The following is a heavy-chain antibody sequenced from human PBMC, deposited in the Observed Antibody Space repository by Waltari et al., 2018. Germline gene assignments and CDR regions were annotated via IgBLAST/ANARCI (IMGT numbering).Heavy chain of an antibody. CDR3: ARQGIGFPHV. Sequence: QVQLQQWGAGLLKPSETLSLNCAVYGGSLRGSFWSWIRQPPGKGLEWIGEINDRGNFNYNPSLKSRVTMSLDTSKNQFVWKLTSVTAADTAVYYCARQGIGFPHVWGQGTTVTVSS. CDR1: GGSLRGSF. J-gene: IGHJ6*02. V-gene: IGHV4-34*01. D-gene: IGHD2-21*01. CDR2: INDRGNF.